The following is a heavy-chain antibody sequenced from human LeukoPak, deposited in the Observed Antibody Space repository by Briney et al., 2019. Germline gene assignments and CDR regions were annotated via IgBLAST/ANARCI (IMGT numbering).Heavy chain of an antibody. D-gene: IGHD3-9*01. Sequence: KPSATLSLTCTVSGGFINSYYWSWIRQPAGKGLEWIGRVYTSGITNYNPSLKSRITMSVDTSKNQFSLKLTSVTAADTAVYYCARHNGFDRGYYYYMDVWGKGTKVSDSS. J-gene: IGHJ6*03. CDR3: ARHNGFDRGYYYYMDV. CDR2: VYTSGIT. V-gene: IGHV4-4*07. CDR1: GGFINSYY.